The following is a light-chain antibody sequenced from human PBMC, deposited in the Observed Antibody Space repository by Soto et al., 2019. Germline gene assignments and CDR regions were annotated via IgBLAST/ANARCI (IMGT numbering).Light chain of an antibody. Sequence: DIQVTQSPPSMAASVGDRVTITCRASQAIGNWMTWYHQKPGKAPKLLIYSASTLVRGVPSSFSGSGSGTEFTLTISGLQPEDSHTDYCQQAKSFPNTIGQGIRLDNK. CDR2: SAS. V-gene: IGKV1-12*01. J-gene: IGKJ5*01. CDR1: QAIGNW. CDR3: QQAKSFPNT.